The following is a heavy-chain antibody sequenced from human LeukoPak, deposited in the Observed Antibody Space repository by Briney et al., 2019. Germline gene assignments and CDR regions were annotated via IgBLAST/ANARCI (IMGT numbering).Heavy chain of an antibody. V-gene: IGHV1-69*13. CDR2: IIPTFGTA. CDR1: GGTFSSYA. D-gene: IGHD3-22*01. J-gene: IGHJ3*02. CDR3: ETTYYYDRWGRAFDI. Sequence: SVKVSCKASGGTFSSYAISGVRQAPGQGREWMGGIIPTFGTANYAQKFQGRVTITADESTSKGSVELRSMRARGRDGAYVETTYYYDRWGRAFDIWGQGTMVTVS.